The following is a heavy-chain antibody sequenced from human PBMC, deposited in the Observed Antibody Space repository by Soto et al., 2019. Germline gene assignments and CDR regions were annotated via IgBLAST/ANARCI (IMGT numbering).Heavy chain of an antibody. D-gene: IGHD1-7*01. J-gene: IGHJ6*02. CDR1: GGSVSSGSYY. Sequence: QVQLQESGPGLVKPSETLSLTCTVSGGSVSSGSYYWSWIRQPPGKGLEWIGYIYYSGITNYNPSLMKRVTISVDTSKNQSYLKLSSVTAADTAVYYCARDTGTTGRVYYYYYYCMDVWGQGTTVTVSS. CDR3: ARDTGTTGRVYYYYYYCMDV. V-gene: IGHV4-61*01. CDR2: IYYSGIT.